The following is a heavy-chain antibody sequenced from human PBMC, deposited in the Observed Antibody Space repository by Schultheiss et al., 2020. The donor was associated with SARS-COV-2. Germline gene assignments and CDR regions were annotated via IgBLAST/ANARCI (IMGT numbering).Heavy chain of an antibody. CDR3: ARVNFLVGDSSGYPPYFDY. CDR2: IYYSGST. D-gene: IGHD3-22*01. V-gene: IGHV4-59*01. CDR1: GGSFSGYY. Sequence: SETLSLTCAVYGGSFSGYYWSWIRQPPGKGLEWIGHIYYSGSTNYNPSLKSRVTISVDTSKNQFSLKLSSVTAADTAVYYCARVNFLVGDSSGYPPYFDYWGQGTLVTVSS. J-gene: IGHJ4*02.